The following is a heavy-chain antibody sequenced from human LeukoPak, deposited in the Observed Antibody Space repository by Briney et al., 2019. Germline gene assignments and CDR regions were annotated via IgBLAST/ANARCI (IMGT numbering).Heavy chain of an antibody. V-gene: IGHV5-51*01. Sequence: GESLKISCKGSGYSFSNFWIGWVRQMPGKGLEWMGVIYPGDSNTRYSPSFQGQVTISVDESISTAYLQWSSLKASDTAMYYCARHVLVRGVISIDYWGQGTLVTVSS. D-gene: IGHD3-10*01. CDR2: IYPGDSNT. CDR1: GYSFSNFW. CDR3: ARHVLVRGVISIDY. J-gene: IGHJ4*02.